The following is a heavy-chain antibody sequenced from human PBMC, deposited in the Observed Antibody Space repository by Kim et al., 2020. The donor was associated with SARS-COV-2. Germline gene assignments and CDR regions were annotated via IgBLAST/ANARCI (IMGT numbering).Heavy chain of an antibody. V-gene: IGHV4-4*09. J-gene: IGHJ4*02. Sequence: YNPSLQSRVTASVDISKSQFSMKLTSVTAADAAVYYCARSLYSSNWLSFDKWGQGILVTVSS. CDR3: ARSLYSSNWLSFDK. D-gene: IGHD6-13*01.